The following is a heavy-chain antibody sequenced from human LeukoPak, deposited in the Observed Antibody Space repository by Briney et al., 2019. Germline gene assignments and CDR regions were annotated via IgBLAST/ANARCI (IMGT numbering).Heavy chain of an antibody. CDR2: ISAYNGNT. CDR1: GYTFTSYG. Sequence: GASVKVSCKASGYTFTSYGISWVRQAPGQGLEWMGWISAYNGNTNYAQKLQGRVTMTTDTSTSTAYMELRSLRSDDTAVYYCARGNRLLWFGELVVHDAFDIWGQGTMVTVSS. D-gene: IGHD3-10*01. CDR3: ARGNRLLWFGELVVHDAFDI. V-gene: IGHV1-18*01. J-gene: IGHJ3*02.